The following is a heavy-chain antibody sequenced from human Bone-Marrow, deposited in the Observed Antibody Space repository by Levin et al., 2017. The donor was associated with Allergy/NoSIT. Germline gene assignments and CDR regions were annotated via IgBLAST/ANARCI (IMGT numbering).Heavy chain of an antibody. D-gene: IGHD2-15*01. CDR3: VRDERRAASGSLGYFDY. CDR2: IGGYVGDS. CDR1: GYIYTNFA. J-gene: IGHJ4*02. Sequence: ASVKVSCQASGYIYTNFAISWVRQAPGQGLEWMGWIGGYVGDSHSAPQFRGRITVTQDKSTGTSYMELWDLRSDDTAVYYCVRDERRAASGSLGYFDYWGQGTLVTVSS. V-gene: IGHV1-18*04.